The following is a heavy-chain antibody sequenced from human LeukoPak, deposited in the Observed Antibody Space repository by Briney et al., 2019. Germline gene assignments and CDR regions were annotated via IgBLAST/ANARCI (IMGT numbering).Heavy chain of an antibody. Sequence: GGSLRLPCAASGFTFSSYDMHWVRQATGKGLEWVSAIGTAGDTYYPGSVKGRFTISRENAKNSLYLQMNSLRAGDTAVYYCARASGSSGVLDYWGQGTLVTVSS. CDR1: GFTFSSYD. J-gene: IGHJ4*02. CDR3: ARASGSSGVLDY. V-gene: IGHV3-13*01. D-gene: IGHD1-26*01. CDR2: IGTAGDT.